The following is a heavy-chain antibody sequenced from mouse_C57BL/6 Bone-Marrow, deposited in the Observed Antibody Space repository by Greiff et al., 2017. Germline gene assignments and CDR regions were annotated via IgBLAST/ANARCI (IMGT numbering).Heavy chain of an antibody. Sequence: QVQLQQSGAELVKPGASVKMSCKASGYTFTSYWITWVKQRPGQGLEWIGDIYPGSGSTNYNEKFKSKATLTADTSSSTAYMQLSSLTSEDSAVYDCASSSGDYWGQGTTLTVSS. CDR1: GYTFTSYW. V-gene: IGHV1-55*01. J-gene: IGHJ2*01. CDR3: ASSSGDY. CDR2: IYPGSGST.